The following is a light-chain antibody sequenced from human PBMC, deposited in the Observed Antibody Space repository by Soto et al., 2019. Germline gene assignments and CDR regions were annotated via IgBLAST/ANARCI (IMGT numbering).Light chain of an antibody. CDR1: QSISGW. CDR2: KAS. J-gene: IGKJ1*01. CDR3: EPYGTSSPWT. Sequence: DVQMTQSPSTLSAFLGDRVTITCRASQSISGWLAWYQQKPGKAPKLLIYKASTLQSGVPSRFSGSGSGTEFTVTIISLQPDDFATYYCEPYGTSSPWTFGEGTKVEIK. V-gene: IGKV1-5*03.